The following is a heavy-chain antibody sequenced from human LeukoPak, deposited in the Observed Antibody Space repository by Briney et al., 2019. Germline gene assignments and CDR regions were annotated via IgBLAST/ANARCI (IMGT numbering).Heavy chain of an antibody. CDR1: GGSISSSSYY. D-gene: IGHD2-2*01. CDR3: ARPSARGCSSTSCPGNGFDP. J-gene: IGHJ5*02. CDR2: IYYSGST. V-gene: IGHV4-39*01. Sequence: SETLSLTCTVSGGSISSSSYYWGWIRQPPGKGLEWIGSIYYSGSTYYNPSLKSRVTMTIDKSKNQFSLKLSSVTAADTAVYYCARPSARGCSSTSCPGNGFDPWGQGTLVTVSS.